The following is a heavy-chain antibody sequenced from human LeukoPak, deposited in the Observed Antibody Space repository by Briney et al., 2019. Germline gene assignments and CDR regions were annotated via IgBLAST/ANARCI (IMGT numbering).Heavy chain of an antibody. CDR1: GGSISSYS. Sequence: PSETLSLTCTVSGGSISSYSWNWIRQPPGQGLGWFGYIYYSGSTNYNPSLKSRVTISVDTSKNQFSLKLSSVTAADTAVYYCARSIAVADHPFDYWGQGTLVTVSS. D-gene: IGHD6-19*01. V-gene: IGHV4-59*01. CDR2: IYYSGST. J-gene: IGHJ4*02. CDR3: ARSIAVADHPFDY.